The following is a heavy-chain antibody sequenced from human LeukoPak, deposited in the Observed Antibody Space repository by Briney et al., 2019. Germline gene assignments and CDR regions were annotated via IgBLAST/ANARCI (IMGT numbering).Heavy chain of an antibody. CDR2: IIPVLGTP. CDR3: ARDKGSRWNEIFYFDL. J-gene: IGHJ4*02. Sequence: SVKVSCKASGGTFGSYAFNWVRQAPGQGLEWMERIIPVLGTPNYAQRFQGRVTISADTSTRTAYVELNSLTSDDTAVYFCARDKGSRWNEIFYFDLWGQGTQVTVSS. D-gene: IGHD1-1*01. V-gene: IGHV1-69*04. CDR1: GGTFGSYA.